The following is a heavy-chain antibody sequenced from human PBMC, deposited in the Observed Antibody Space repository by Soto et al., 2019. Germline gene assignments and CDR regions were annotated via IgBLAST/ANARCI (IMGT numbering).Heavy chain of an antibody. J-gene: IGHJ4*02. CDR2: ISSSSSTI. CDR1: GFTFSSYS. V-gene: IGHV3-48*02. CDR3: ARKGINYDFWSGYFDY. Sequence: EVQLVESGGGLVQPGGSLRLSCAASGFTFSSYSMNWVRQAPGKWLEWVSYISSSSSTIYYADSVKGRFTISRDNAKNSLYLQMNSLRDEDTAVYYCARKGINYDFWSGYFDYWGQGTLVTVSS. D-gene: IGHD3-3*01.